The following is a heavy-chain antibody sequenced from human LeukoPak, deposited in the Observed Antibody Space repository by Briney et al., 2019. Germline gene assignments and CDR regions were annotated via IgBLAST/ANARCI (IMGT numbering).Heavy chain of an antibody. V-gene: IGHV3-7*01. CDR1: GLSFSNYW. CDR3: SRQGGGGGYYSDSYGHPHFDC. Sequence: GGSLTLSCLACGLSFSNYWMTELGPAAGREMEWVANMKPDGCEEYFVESVRGRFTVSRDNARNSLYLQVDSLRAEDTAVCYCSRQGGGGGYYSDSYGHPHFDCWGPGTLGTVS. CDR2: MKPDGCEE. D-gene: IGHD3-22*01. J-gene: IGHJ4*02.